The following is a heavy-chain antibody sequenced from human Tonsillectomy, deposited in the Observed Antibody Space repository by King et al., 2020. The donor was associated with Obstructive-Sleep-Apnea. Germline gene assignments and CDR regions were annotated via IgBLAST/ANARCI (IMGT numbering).Heavy chain of an antibody. CDR2: ISHRGGP. Sequence: QLQESGPGLVMPSQTLSLTCTVSDDSISSSDYYWGWIRQHPGKGLEWIGCISHRGGPYYNPSLKSRLTISLETSQKQFFLKLSSVTAADTAVYYCSRSTEYSNYEAYWGQEILVTVSS. CDR1: DDSISSSDYY. CDR3: SRSTEYSNYEAY. D-gene: IGHD4-11*01. J-gene: IGHJ4*02. V-gene: IGHV4-31*03.